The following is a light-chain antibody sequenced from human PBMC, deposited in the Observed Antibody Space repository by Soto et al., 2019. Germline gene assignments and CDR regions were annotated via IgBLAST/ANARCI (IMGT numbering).Light chain of an antibody. V-gene: IGKV1-9*01. CDR3: QQLNSFPH. CDR2: GAS. Sequence: DIQLTQSPSVVSASVGDRVTITCRASQGIATYLGWYQQQPGKPPKLLIYGASTLQNGVPSRFSGSGSGTEFTLTINILQPEDSATYYCQQLNSFPHFGPGTKVNIK. CDR1: QGIATY. J-gene: IGKJ3*01.